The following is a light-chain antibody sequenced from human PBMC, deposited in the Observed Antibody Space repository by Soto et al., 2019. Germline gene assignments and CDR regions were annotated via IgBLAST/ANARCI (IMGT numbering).Light chain of an antibody. CDR2: AAS. CDR3: QQSDSTPQT. Sequence: DIQMTQSPSSLSASVGDRVTISCRASQSISNYLNWYQQKPGTAPKLLIYAASSLQSGVPSRFSGSGSGTDFTLTIISLQIEDFATYFCQQSDSTPQTFGQGTKVEIK. V-gene: IGKV1-39*01. CDR1: QSISNY. J-gene: IGKJ1*01.